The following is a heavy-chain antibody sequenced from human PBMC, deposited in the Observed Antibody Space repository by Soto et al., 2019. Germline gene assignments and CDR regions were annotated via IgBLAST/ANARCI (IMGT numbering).Heavy chain of an antibody. CDR3: AKENQQQLVRVAFDI. J-gene: IGHJ3*02. CDR1: GSTFSGYG. CDR2: ISGSGGST. Sequence: PGVPLRWPCGASGSTFSGYGRRWGRQGLGKGVEGVSAISGSGGSTYYADSVKGRFTISRDNSKDTLYLQMNSLRAGDTAVYYCAKENQQQLVRVAFDIWGQGTMVTVSS. V-gene: IGHV3-23*01. D-gene: IGHD6-13*01.